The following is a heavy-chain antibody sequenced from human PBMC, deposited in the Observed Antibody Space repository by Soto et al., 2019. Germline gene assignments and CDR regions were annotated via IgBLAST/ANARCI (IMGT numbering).Heavy chain of an antibody. J-gene: IGHJ3*02. CDR1: GFTFSSYA. D-gene: IGHD1-7*01. CDR2: IGDNGGST. CDR3: ATDRTGTTLLVKPIDI. Sequence: EVQLLESGGGLVQPGGSLRLSCAASGFTFSSYAMSWVRQAPGKGLEWVSAIGDNGGSTYYADSVKGRFTISRDNSKNTLYLQMNSLRAEDTAIYYCATDRTGTTLLVKPIDIWGQGTVVTVSS. V-gene: IGHV3-23*01.